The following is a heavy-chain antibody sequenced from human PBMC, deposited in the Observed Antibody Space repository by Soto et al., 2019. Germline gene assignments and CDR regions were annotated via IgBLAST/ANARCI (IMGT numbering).Heavy chain of an antibody. D-gene: IGHD6-19*01. V-gene: IGHV2-5*02. CDR2: IYWDDDK. Sequence: SGPTLVNPTQTLTLTCSFSGSSLSTNGVGVAWIRQPPGKALEWLAIIYWDDDKRYNPSLKSRLTISKDTSKNQVVLTMTKMDPVDTATYYCARIRNTRGSGWYYFDYWGQGTLATVSS. CDR1: GSSLSTNGVG. CDR3: ARIRNTRGSGWYYFDY. J-gene: IGHJ4*02.